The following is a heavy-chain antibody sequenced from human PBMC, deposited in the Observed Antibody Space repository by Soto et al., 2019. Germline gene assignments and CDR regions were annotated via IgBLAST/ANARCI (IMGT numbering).Heavy chain of an antibody. CDR1: GFTFDNYY. D-gene: IGHD5-12*01. CDR3: AKDLGYSGYGVFDY. V-gene: IGHV3-30*18. J-gene: IGHJ4*02. Sequence: GGSLRLSCAASGFTFDNYYIHWVRQAPGKGLEWVSVISYDGSNKYYTDSVKGRFTISRDNSKNALYLQMNSLRAEDTAVYYCAKDLGYSGYGVFDYWGQGTLVTVSS. CDR2: ISYDGSNK.